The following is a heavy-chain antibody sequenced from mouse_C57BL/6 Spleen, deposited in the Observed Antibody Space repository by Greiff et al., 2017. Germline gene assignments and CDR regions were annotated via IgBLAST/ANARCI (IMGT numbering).Heavy chain of an antibody. CDR2: IDPENGDT. V-gene: IGHV14-4*01. J-gene: IGHJ3*01. CDR3: TTGRRGFAY. D-gene: IGHD2-12*01. Sequence: EVQLQQSGAELVRPGASVKLSCTASGFNIKDDYMHWVKQRPEQGLEWIGWIDPENGDTEYASKFQGKATITADTSSNTAYLQLSSLTSEDTAVYYCTTGRRGFAYWGQGTLVTVSA. CDR1: GFNIKDDY.